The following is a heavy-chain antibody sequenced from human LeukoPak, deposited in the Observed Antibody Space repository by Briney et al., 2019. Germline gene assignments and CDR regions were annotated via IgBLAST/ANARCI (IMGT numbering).Heavy chain of an antibody. CDR1: GFTFSDSY. CDR3: ARAGVDSSGYYYQGFDY. D-gene: IGHD3-3*01. V-gene: IGHV3-11*04. CDR2: IASNGNSV. Sequence: GGSLRLSCGASGFTFSDSYMGWIRQAPGKGLEWISYIASNGNSVYYAASVKGRFTISRDNAKNSLYLQVNSLTAEDAAVYYCARAGVDSSGYYYQGFDYWGQGTQVTVSS. J-gene: IGHJ4*02.